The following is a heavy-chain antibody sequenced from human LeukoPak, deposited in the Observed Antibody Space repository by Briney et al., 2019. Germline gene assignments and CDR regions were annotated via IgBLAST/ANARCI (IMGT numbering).Heavy chain of an antibody. J-gene: IGHJ4*02. CDR1: GFTFSDYY. Sequence: GGSLRLSCAASGFTFSDYYMSWLRQAPGKGLEWVSYISSSGSTIYYADSVKGRFTISRDNAKNSLYLQMNSLRAEDTAVYYCATRVRNVLRFLEWTHYDYWGQGTLVTASS. CDR2: ISSSGSTI. V-gene: IGHV3-11*01. CDR3: ATRVRNVLRFLEWTHYDY. D-gene: IGHD3-3*01.